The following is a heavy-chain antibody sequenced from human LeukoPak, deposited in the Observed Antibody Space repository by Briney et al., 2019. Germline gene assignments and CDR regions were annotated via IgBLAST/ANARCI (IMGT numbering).Heavy chain of an antibody. J-gene: IGHJ5*02. CDR1: GYSISSGYY. CDR2: IYHSGST. CDR3: ARLIVVVPAAIDVNWSWFDP. Sequence: SETLSLTCAVSGYSISSGYYWGWIRQPPGKGLEWIGSIYHSGSTYYNPSLKSRVTISVDTSKNQFSLKLSSVTAADTAVYYCARLIVVVPAAIDVNWSWFDPWGQGTLVTVSS. D-gene: IGHD2-2*01. V-gene: IGHV4-38-2*01.